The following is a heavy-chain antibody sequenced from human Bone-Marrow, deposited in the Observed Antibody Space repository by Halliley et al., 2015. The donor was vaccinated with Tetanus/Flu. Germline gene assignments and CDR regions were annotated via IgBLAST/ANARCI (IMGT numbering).Heavy chain of an antibody. V-gene: IGHV3-9*01. CDR1: GFTFVDYG. D-gene: IGHD1-26*01. Sequence: SLRLSCAASGFTFVDYGMHWVRQAPGKGLEWVSGITWNGDSTAYADSVKGRFSISRDNAKNSLYLQMNGLRPEDTALYYCAKDGPQFRGALSDEIVQYLDYWGQGTLVTVSS. CDR3: AKDGPQFRGALSDEIVQYLDY. J-gene: IGHJ4*02. CDR2: ITWNGDST.